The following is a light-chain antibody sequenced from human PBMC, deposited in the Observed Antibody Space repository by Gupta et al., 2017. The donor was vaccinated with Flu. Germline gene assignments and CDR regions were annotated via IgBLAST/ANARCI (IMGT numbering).Light chain of an antibody. CDR1: QGIRND. J-gene: IGKJ3*01. V-gene: IGKV1-6*01. CDR2: AAS. Sequence: GDRVTITCRASQGIRNDLGWYQQKPGKAPKLLIYAASSLQSGVPSRFSGSGSGTDFTLTISSLQPEDFATYYCLQDYNYPPVFGPGTKVDIK. CDR3: LQDYNYPPV.